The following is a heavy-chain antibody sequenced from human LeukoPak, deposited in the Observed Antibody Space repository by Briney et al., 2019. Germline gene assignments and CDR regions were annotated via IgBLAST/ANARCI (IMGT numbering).Heavy chain of an antibody. J-gene: IGHJ4*02. Sequence: ASVKASCKASGYTFTGYYMHWVRQAPGQGLEWMGWINPNSGGTNYAQKFQGWVTMTRDTSISTAYMELSRLRSDDTAVYYCARDLTYYYDSSGYYSLVYWGQGTLVTVSS. D-gene: IGHD3-22*01. CDR1: GYTFTGYY. V-gene: IGHV1-2*04. CDR2: INPNSGGT. CDR3: ARDLTYYYDSSGYYSLVY.